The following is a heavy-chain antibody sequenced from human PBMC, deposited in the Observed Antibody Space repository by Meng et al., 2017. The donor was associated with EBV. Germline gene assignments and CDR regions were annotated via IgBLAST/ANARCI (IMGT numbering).Heavy chain of an antibody. CDR1: GFTFRNAW. CDR2: IRSKTDDGPI. J-gene: IGHJ4*02. CDR3: TTDEEGSRF. V-gene: IGHV3-15*01. D-gene: IGHD3-10*01. Sequence: VVGAGGGLVKPGGSLRLSCAASGFTFRNAWMNWVRQAPGKGLEWVGRIRSKTDDGPIDYAAPVKGRFSISRDDSKDTLHLQMNSLKTEDTAMYYCTTDEEGSRFWGQGTLVTVSS.